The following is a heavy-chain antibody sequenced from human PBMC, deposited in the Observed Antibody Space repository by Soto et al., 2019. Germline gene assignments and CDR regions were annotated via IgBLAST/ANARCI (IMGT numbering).Heavy chain of an antibody. J-gene: IGHJ4*02. CDR2: IYYSGST. CDR1: GGSISSGGYY. V-gene: IGHV4-31*03. D-gene: IGHD3-22*01. Sequence: SETLSLTCTVSGGSISSGGYYWSWIRQHPGKGLEWIGYIYYSGSTYYNPSLKSRVTISVDTSKNQFSLKLSSVTAADTAVYYCARRRVSYDSSGYYFDYWGQGTLVTVSS. CDR3: ARRRVSYDSSGYYFDY.